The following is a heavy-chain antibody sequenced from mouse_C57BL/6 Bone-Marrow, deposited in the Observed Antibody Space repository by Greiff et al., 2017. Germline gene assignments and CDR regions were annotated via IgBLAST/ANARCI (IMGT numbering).Heavy chain of an antibody. Sequence: VQLQQPGPELVKPGASVKISCKASGYSFTGYYMNWVKQSPEKSLEWIGEINPSTGGTPYNQKFKAKATLTVDQSSSTAYIQLKILPSEDSAIYYWARTWGYFDVWGTGTTVTVSS. J-gene: IGHJ1*03. V-gene: IGHV1-42*01. CDR3: ARTWGYFDV. CDR2: INPSTGGT. D-gene: IGHD4-1*01. CDR1: GYSFTGYY.